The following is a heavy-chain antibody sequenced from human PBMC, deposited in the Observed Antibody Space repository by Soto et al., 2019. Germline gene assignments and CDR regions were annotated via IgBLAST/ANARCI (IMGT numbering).Heavy chain of an antibody. CDR3: AREGGHYDFWSGYYSPYYYYGMDV. CDR1: GYTFTSYA. V-gene: IGHV1-3*01. CDR2: INAGNGNT. D-gene: IGHD3-3*01. J-gene: IGHJ6*02. Sequence: QVPLVQSGAEVKKPGASVKVSCKASGYTFTSYAMHWVRQAPGQRLEWMGWINAGNGNTKYSQKFQGRVTITRDTSASTAYMELSSLRSEDTAVYYCAREGGHYDFWSGYYSPYYYYGMDVWGQGTTVTVSS.